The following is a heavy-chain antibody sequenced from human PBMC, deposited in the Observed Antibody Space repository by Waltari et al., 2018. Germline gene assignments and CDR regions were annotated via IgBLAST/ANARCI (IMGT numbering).Heavy chain of an antibody. Sequence: QFQLVQSGAAVKQPGYSVKVSCKASGGPFSSSTISWVREATGHGLDWMGSIIPILGIANYAQKFQGRVTSTADKSTSTAYMELSGLRSEDTAVYYCARSALVRGVIINNWFDPWGQGTLVTVSS. V-gene: IGHV1-69*02. D-gene: IGHD3-10*01. CDR3: ARSALVRGVIINNWFDP. CDR1: GGPFSSST. J-gene: IGHJ5*02. CDR2: IIPILGIA.